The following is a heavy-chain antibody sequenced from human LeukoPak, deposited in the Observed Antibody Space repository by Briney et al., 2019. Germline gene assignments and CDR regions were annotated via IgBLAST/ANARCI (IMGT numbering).Heavy chain of an antibody. Sequence: GESLKISCKGSGYSFTSYWISWVRQMPGKGLEWMGIIYPGDSDTRYSPSFQGQVTISADKSISTAYLQWSSLKASDTAMYYCARSSYDYVWGSYRPSYYFDYWGQGTLVTVSS. V-gene: IGHV5-51*01. CDR3: ARSSYDYVWGSYRPSYYFDY. CDR1: GYSFTSYW. J-gene: IGHJ4*02. CDR2: IYPGDSDT. D-gene: IGHD3-16*02.